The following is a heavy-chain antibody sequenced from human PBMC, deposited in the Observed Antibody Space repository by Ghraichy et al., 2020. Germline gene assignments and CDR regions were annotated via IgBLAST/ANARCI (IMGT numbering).Heavy chain of an antibody. D-gene: IGHD6-6*01. CDR2: IYYSGST. J-gene: IGHJ6*03. CDR1: GGSISSYY. V-gene: IGHV4-59*01. Sequence: SETLSLTCTVSGGSISSYYWSWIRQPPGKGLEWIGYIYYSGSTNYNPSLKSRVTISVDTSKNQFSLKLSSVTAADTAVYYCARGDSSSEDYYYYYMDVWGKGTTVTVSS. CDR3: ARGDSSSEDYYYYYMDV.